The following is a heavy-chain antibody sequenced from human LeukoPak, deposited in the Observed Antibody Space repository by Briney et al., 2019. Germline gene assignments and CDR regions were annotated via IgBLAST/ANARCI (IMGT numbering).Heavy chain of an antibody. CDR1: GFTVSSSF. Sequence: GGSLRLSCAASGFTVSSSFIYWVRRAPGKGLEWVPFIHRDDKTYYADSVKGRFTMSRDSSKNTLYLQMNSLGADDTAVYYCAREVISTPSYFDYWGQGILATVSS. V-gene: IGHV3-53*01. J-gene: IGHJ4*02. D-gene: IGHD2-2*01. CDR2: IHRDDKT. CDR3: AREVISTPSYFDY.